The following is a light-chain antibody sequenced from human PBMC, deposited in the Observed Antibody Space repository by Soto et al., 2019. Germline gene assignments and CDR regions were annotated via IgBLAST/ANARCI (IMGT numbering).Light chain of an antibody. CDR3: AAWDDSLQGWV. V-gene: IGLV1-44*01. CDR2: SSD. J-gene: IGLJ3*02. Sequence: QSVLTQPPSASGTPGQRVTISCSGSGSNIGSNTVNWYQQFPGTAPKLLIYSSDQRPSGVPDRFSGSKSGTSASLAITGLRSEDEADYYCAAWDDSLQGWVFGGGTKVTVL. CDR1: GSNIGSNT.